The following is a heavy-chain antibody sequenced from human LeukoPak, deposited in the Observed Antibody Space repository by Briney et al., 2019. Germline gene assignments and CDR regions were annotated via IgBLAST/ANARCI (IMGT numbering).Heavy chain of an antibody. J-gene: IGHJ4*02. V-gene: IGHV1-18*01. CDR3: ARVDPPSPFDY. CDR2: ISVYNGNT. D-gene: IGHD3-9*01. Sequence: DSVKVSCKASGYTFTSYGISWVRQAPGQGHEWMGWISVYNGNTYYAQNLQGRVTMTTDTSTSTAYMELRILRSDDTAVYYCARVDPPSPFDYWGQGTLVTVSS. CDR1: GYTFTSYG.